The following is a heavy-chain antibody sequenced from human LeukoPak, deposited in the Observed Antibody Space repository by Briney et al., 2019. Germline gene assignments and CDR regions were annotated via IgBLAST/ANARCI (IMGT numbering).Heavy chain of an antibody. CDR1: GGSISSGGYY. V-gene: IGHV4-39*01. D-gene: IGHD6-13*01. CDR2: IYYSGST. Sequence: SETLSLTCTVSGGSISSGGYYWGWIRQPPGKGLEWIGSIYYSGSTYYNPSLKSRVTISVDTSKNQFSLKLSSVTAADTAVYYCASAPLAEGIAAAETEYFQHWGQGTLVTVSS. CDR3: ASAPLAEGIAAAETEYFQH. J-gene: IGHJ1*01.